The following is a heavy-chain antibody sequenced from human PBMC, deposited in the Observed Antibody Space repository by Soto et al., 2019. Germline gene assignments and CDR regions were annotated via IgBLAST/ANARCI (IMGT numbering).Heavy chain of an antibody. CDR1: GVSIHNSHSF. Sequence: SETLSLTCTVSGVSIHNSHSFWGWIRQPPGKGLEFIGTVYYSGGAHYNSSLKSRVTISVDTANNQVSLRLRSLTAADTAVYYCGRVVEGATRHTDLDSWGQGTLVTVSS. V-gene: IGHV4-39*01. D-gene: IGHD2-21*01. J-gene: IGHJ5*01. CDR3: GRVVEGATRHTDLDS. CDR2: VYYSGGA.